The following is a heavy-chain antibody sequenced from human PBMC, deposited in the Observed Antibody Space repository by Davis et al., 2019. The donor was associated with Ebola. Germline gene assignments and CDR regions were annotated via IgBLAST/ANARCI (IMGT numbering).Heavy chain of an antibody. J-gene: IGHJ4*02. CDR1: GFTFSSYW. CDR2: IKQDGSEK. V-gene: IGHV3-7*01. D-gene: IGHD6-19*01. Sequence: GGSLRLSCAASGFTFSSYWMSWVRQAPGKGLEWVATIKQDGSEKYYVDSVKGRFTISRDNAKNSLYLQMNSLRAEDTAVYYCARHWRKWLGIYYFDYWGQGTLVTVSS. CDR3: ARHWRKWLGIYYFDY.